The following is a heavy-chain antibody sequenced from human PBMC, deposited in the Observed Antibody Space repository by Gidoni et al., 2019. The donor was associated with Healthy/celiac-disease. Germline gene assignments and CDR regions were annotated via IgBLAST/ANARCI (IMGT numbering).Heavy chain of an antibody. D-gene: IGHD6-19*01. V-gene: IGHV3-23*01. CDR1: GFTFSSDA. CDR3: AKPKQMRAVADAFDI. J-gene: IGHJ3*02. Sequence: EVQLLESGGGLVQPGGSVRLSCAASGFTFSSDARSWVRQAPGKGLEGVSAISGSGCSTYYADSLKGRFTISRDNSKNTLYLQMNSLRAEDTAVYYCAKPKQMRAVADAFDIWGQGTMVTVSS. CDR2: ISGSGCST.